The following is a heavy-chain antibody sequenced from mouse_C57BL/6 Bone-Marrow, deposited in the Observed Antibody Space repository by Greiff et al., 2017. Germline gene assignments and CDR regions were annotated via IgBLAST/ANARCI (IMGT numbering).Heavy chain of an antibody. Sequence: QVQLQQPGAELVKPGASVKLSCKASGYTFTSYWMHWVKQRPGQGLEWIGMIHPNSGSTNYNEKFKSKATLTVDKSSSTAYMQLSSLTSEDSAVYYGARVWLTTWLAMDYWGQGTSVTVSS. CDR2: IHPNSGST. CDR3: ARVWLTTWLAMDY. CDR1: GYTFTSYW. J-gene: IGHJ4*01. D-gene: IGHD2-2*01. V-gene: IGHV1-64*01.